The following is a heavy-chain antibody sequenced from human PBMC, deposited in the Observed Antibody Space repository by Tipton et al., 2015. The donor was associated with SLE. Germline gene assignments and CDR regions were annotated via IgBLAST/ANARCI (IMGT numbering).Heavy chain of an antibody. J-gene: IGHJ4*02. Sequence: SLRLSCAASGFTFSGSAMHWVRQAPGKGLEWVANIKEDGNEKYYVDSVKGRFTISRDNAKNSLYLHMNSLRAEDTAVYYCARGVTLNYWGQGTLVTVSS. D-gene: IGHD2-21*02. CDR1: GFTFSGSA. V-gene: IGHV3-7*01. CDR2: IKEDGNEK. CDR3: ARGVTLNY.